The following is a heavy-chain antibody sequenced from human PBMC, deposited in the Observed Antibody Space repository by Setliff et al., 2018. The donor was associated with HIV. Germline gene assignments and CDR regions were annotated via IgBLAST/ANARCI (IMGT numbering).Heavy chain of an antibody. V-gene: IGHV4-59*11. CDR2: ISYSGST. CDR3: ARTRGYSYGTLAGFDY. D-gene: IGHD5-18*01. J-gene: IGHJ4*01. CDR1: GASIRSQY. Sequence: SETLSLTCTVSGASIRSQYWSWIRKPPGKGLEWIGYISYSGSTNYNPSLESRVAMSVDTSKQQFSLEVSSVTAADTAVYYWARTRGYSYGTLAGFDYWGRGSLVTVSS.